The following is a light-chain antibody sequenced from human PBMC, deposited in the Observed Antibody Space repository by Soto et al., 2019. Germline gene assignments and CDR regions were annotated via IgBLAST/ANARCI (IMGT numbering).Light chain of an antibody. CDR2: DVS. V-gene: IGLV2-14*03. CDR3: SSYRSNPVI. Sequence: QSALTQPASVSGSPGQSITISCTGTSSDVGGYNYVSWYQQHPGKAPKLVIYDVSGRPSGVSYRFSGSKSGNTASLTISGLQAEDEADYYSSSYRSNPVIFGGGTQLTVL. CDR1: SSDVGGYNY. J-gene: IGLJ2*01.